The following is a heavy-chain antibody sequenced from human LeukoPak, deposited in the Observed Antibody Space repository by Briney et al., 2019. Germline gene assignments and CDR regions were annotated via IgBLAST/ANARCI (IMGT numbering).Heavy chain of an antibody. CDR2: IYYSGST. CDR3: SRHRKPRIAVAGTYYFAY. V-gene: IGHV4-59*08. Sequence: SETLSLTCTVSGGSISSYYWSWIRQPPGKGLEWIGYIYYSGSTNYNPSLKSRVTISVDTSKNQYSLKLSSVTAADTAVYYCSRHRKPRIAVAGTYYFAYWGQGTLVTVSS. D-gene: IGHD6-19*01. J-gene: IGHJ4*02. CDR1: GGSISSYY.